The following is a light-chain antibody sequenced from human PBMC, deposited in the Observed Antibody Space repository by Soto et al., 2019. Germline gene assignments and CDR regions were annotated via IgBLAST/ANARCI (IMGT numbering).Light chain of an antibody. CDR2: LGS. J-gene: IGKJ1*01. V-gene: IGKV2-28*01. Sequence: DIVMTHSPLALPVIHGEPASISCTSSQSLLHSNGYNYWDWYLQRPGQSPMLLIYLGSNRASGVPDRFSGSGPGTDFTLKISRVEGEDVGVYYCMQALQTTWTFGQGTKV. CDR1: QSLLHSNGYNY. CDR3: MQALQTTWT.